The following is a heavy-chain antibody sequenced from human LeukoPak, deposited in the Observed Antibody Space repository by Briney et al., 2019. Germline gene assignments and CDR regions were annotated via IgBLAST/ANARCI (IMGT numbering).Heavy chain of an antibody. CDR3: ASADCSGSTCYLRRSWFHP. Sequence: GGSLRLSCAASGFTFSSFDMNWVRQAPGQGLGWVSSIGTSSRYIYYRDSVKGRFTISRDDAKNSLYLQMNSLRVEDTAVYYCASADCSGSTCYLRRSWFHPWGQGTLVTVSS. J-gene: IGHJ5*02. CDR1: GFTFSSFD. V-gene: IGHV3-21*01. D-gene: IGHD2-2*01. CDR2: IGTSSRYI.